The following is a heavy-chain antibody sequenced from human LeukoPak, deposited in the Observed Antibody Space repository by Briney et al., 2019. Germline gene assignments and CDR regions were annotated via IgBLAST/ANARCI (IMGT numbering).Heavy chain of an antibody. CDR2: ISGSGGST. Sequence: GGSLRLSCAASGFTFSSYAMSWVRQAPGKGLEWVSAISGSGGSTYYADSVKGRFTISRDNSKNTLYLQMNSLRAEDTAVYYCAKDRLRDFWRRDNWFDPWGQGTLVTVSS. V-gene: IGHV3-23*01. D-gene: IGHD3-3*01. CDR1: GFTFSSYA. CDR3: AKDRLRDFWRRDNWFDP. J-gene: IGHJ5*02.